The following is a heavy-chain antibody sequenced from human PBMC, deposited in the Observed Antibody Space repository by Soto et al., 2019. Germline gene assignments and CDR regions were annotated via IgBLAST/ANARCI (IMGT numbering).Heavy chain of an antibody. Sequence: SGATLGNATQTLTLTCTFSWFSLSTSGMRVSWIRQPPGKALEWLARIDWDDDKFYSTSLKTRLTISKDTSKNQVVLTMTNMDPVDTATYYCARTDRYYGMDVWGQGTTVTVSS. CDR3: ARTDRYYGMDV. J-gene: IGHJ6*02. CDR2: IDWDDDK. V-gene: IGHV2-70*04. CDR1: WFSLSTSGMR.